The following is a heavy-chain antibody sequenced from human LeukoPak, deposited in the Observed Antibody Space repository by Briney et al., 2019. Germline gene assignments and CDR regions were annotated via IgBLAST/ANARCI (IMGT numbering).Heavy chain of an antibody. CDR3: ARGARGFWSGYYDY. Sequence: GGSLRLSCAASGFTFSSYSMNWVRQAPGKGLEWVSYISSGSSTIYYTDSVKGRFTISRDNAMNSLYLQMNSLRAEDTAVYYCARGARGFWSGYYDYWGQGTLVTVSS. CDR1: GFTFSSYS. D-gene: IGHD3-3*01. V-gene: IGHV3-48*01. J-gene: IGHJ4*02. CDR2: ISSGSSTI.